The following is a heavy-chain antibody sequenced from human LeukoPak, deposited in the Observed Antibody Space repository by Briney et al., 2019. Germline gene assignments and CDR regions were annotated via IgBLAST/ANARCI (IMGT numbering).Heavy chain of an antibody. V-gene: IGHV3-48*03. D-gene: IGHD6-13*01. J-gene: IGHJ6*02. CDR2: ISSSGSTI. Sequence: GGSPRLSCAASGFTFSSYEMNWVRQAPGKGLEWVSYISSSGSTIYYADSVKGRFTISRDNAKNSLYLQMNSLRAEDTAVYYCASNTYSSSWYSPYYYYGMDVWGQGTTVTVSS. CDR3: ASNTYSSSWYSPYYYYGMDV. CDR1: GFTFSSYE.